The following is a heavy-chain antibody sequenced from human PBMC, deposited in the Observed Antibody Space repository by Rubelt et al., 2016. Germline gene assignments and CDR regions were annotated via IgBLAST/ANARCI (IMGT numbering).Heavy chain of an antibody. D-gene: IGHD1-20*01. CDR2: IIPILGIA. Sequence: QVQLVQSGAEVKKPGSSVKVSCKASGGTFSSYAISWVRQAPGQGLEWMGRIIPILGIANYAQKFQGRVTITADKSTSTAYMELSSLRSEETAVYYWARVSITGTEVPYAFDYWGQGTLVTVSS. CDR3: ARVSITGTEVPYAFDY. V-gene: IGHV1-69*04. J-gene: IGHJ4*02. CDR1: GGTFSSYA.